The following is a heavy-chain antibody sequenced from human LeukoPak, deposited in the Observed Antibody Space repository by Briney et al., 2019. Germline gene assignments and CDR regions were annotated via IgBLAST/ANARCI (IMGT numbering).Heavy chain of an antibody. Sequence: PGGSLRLSCAASGFTFSSYSMNWVRQAPGKGLEWVSSISSSSSYIYYADSVKGRFTISRDNAKNSLYLQMNSLRAEDTAVHYCARRRVVPAAYFDYWGQGTMVTVSS. CDR2: ISSSSSYI. CDR1: GFTFSSYS. CDR3: ARRRVVPAAYFDY. V-gene: IGHV3-21*01. D-gene: IGHD2-2*01. J-gene: IGHJ4*02.